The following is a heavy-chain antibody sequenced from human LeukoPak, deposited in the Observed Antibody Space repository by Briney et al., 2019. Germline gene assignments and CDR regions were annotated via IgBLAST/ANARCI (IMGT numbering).Heavy chain of an antibody. CDR1: GGSFSGYY. Sequence: SETLSLTCAVYGGSFSGYYWSWIRQPPGKGLEWIGEINHSGSTNYNPPLKSRVTISVDTSKNQFSLKLSSVTAADTAVYYCACHSSGWYSDWFDPWGQGTLVTVSS. D-gene: IGHD6-19*01. CDR3: ACHSSGWYSDWFDP. V-gene: IGHV4-34*01. J-gene: IGHJ5*02. CDR2: INHSGST.